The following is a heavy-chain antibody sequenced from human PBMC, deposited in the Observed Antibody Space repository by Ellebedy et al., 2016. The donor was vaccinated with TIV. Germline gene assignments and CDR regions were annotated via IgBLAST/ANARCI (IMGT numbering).Heavy chain of an antibody. V-gene: IGHV3-23*01. CDR2: INYIASTT. D-gene: IGHD1-20*01. CDR1: GFTFSNYA. CDR3: ARYNWNSGNY. Sequence: GESLKISCAASGFTFSNYAMGWVRQAPGKGLEWVSFINYIASTTKYADSVKGRFTISRDNSQDTLYLQMNSLRAEDTAVYYCARYNWNSGNYWGQGTLITVSS. J-gene: IGHJ4*01.